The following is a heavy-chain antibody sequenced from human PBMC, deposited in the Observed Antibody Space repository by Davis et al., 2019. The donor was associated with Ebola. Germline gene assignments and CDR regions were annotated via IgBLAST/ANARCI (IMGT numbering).Heavy chain of an antibody. J-gene: IGHJ6*02. CDR3: AREGGSSGYQRYYYYGMDV. CDR2: IIPILGIA. Sequence: SVKVSCKASGGTFSSYAISWVRQAPGQGLEWMGRIIPILGIANYAQKFQGRVTITADKSTSTAYMELSSLRSEDTAVYYCAREGGSSGYQRYYYYGMDVWGQGTTVTVSS. V-gene: IGHV1-69*04. CDR1: GGTFSSYA. D-gene: IGHD3-22*01.